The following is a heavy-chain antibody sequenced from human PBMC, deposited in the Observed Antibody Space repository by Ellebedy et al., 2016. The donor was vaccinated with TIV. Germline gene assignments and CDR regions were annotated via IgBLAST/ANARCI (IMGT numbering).Heavy chain of an antibody. J-gene: IGHJ4*02. D-gene: IGHD1-26*01. CDR3: MRGGGWVADY. V-gene: IGHV3-48*01. CDR1: GFSLSRYS. CDR2: IIRSGGTT. Sequence: GESLKISCAASGFSLSRYSMNWVRQAPGKGREWVSYIIRSGGTTYYADSVKGRFTISRDNGKNSLSLQMNSLRAEDTAVYYCMRGGGWVADYWGQGTLVTVSS.